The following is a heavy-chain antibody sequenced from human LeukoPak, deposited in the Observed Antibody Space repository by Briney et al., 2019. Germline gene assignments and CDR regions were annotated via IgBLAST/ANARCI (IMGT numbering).Heavy chain of an antibody. Sequence: SETLSLTCTVSGGSISSYYWSWIRQPPGKGLGWIGYIYYSGSTNYNPSLKSRVTMSVDTSKNQLSLKLSSVTAADTAVYYCARAGTVTTLFDYWGQGTLVTVSS. J-gene: IGHJ4*02. CDR2: IYYSGST. CDR1: GGSISSYY. V-gene: IGHV4-59*01. D-gene: IGHD4-17*01. CDR3: ARAGTVTTLFDY.